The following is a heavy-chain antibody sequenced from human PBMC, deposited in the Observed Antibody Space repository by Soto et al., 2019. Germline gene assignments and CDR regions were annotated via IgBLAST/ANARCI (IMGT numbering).Heavy chain of an antibody. D-gene: IGHD2-2*01. J-gene: IGHJ4*02. CDR1: GGSFSGYY. Sequence: SETLSLTCAVYGGSFSGYYWSWIRQPPGKGLEWIGEINHSGSTNYNPSLKSRVTISVDTSKNQFSLKLGSVTAADTAVYYCARSKVQPGTAYIVVVPAAPTTHFDYWGQGTLVTVSS. V-gene: IGHV4-34*01. CDR3: ARSKVQPGTAYIVVVPAAPTTHFDY. CDR2: INHSGST.